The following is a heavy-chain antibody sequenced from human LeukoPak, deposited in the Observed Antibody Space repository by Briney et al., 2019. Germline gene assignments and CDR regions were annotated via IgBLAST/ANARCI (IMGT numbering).Heavy chain of an antibody. Sequence: SETLSLTCTVSSGSISSYYWSWIRQPPGKGLEWIGYIYYSGSTNYNPSLKSRVTISVDTSKKQFSLKLSSVTAADTAVYYCARAHWTGYYFDYWGQGTLVTVSS. D-gene: IGHD3/OR15-3a*01. J-gene: IGHJ4*02. CDR3: ARAHWTGYYFDY. V-gene: IGHV4-59*01. CDR1: SGSISSYY. CDR2: IYYSGST.